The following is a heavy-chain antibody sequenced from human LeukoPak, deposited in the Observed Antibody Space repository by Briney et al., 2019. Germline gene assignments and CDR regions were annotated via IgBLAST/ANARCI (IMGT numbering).Heavy chain of an antibody. CDR2: MSPNSGNT. D-gene: IGHD5-12*01. CDR3: ARASRNSGYDSDY. Sequence: GASVKVSCKASGYTFTSNDIHWVRQATGQGLAWMGWMSPNSGNTGYAQKFQASVTMTRDPSISTAYMELSSLRSEDTAVYYCARASRNSGYDSDYWGQGTLVTVSS. CDR1: GYTFTSND. J-gene: IGHJ4*02. V-gene: IGHV1-8*01.